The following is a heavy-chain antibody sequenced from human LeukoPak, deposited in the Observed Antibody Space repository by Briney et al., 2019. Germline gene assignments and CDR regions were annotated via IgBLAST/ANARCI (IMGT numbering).Heavy chain of an antibody. Sequence: SETLSLTCTVSGGSISSYYWSWIRQPPGKGLEWIGYIYYSGSTNYNPSLKSRVTISVDTSKNQFSLKLSSVTAADTAVYYCARALWKYQLLYPYYYGMDVRGQGTTVTVSS. V-gene: IGHV4-59*08. CDR3: ARALWKYQLLYPYYYGMDV. D-gene: IGHD2-2*02. J-gene: IGHJ6*02. CDR2: IYYSGST. CDR1: GGSISSYY.